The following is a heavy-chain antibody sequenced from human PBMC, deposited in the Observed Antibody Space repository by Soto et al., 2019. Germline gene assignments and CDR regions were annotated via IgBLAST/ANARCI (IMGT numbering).Heavy chain of an antibody. CDR1: GFSLSTSGVG. Sequence: QITLKESGPTLVKPTQTLTLTCTFSGFSLSTSGVGVGWIRQPPGKALEWLALIYWDDDKRYSPSLKSRLTITKDTSKNQVVLTMTNMDPVDTATYYGAHRRQLWFGPGGDVWGQGTTVTVSS. CDR3: AHRRQLWFGPGGDV. V-gene: IGHV2-5*02. D-gene: IGHD3-10*01. CDR2: IYWDDDK. J-gene: IGHJ6*02.